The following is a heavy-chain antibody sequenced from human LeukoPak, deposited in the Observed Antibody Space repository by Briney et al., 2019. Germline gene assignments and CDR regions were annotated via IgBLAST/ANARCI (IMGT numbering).Heavy chain of an antibody. CDR3: ARRWLGDPYGMDV. CDR1: GFIFSNFA. D-gene: IGHD3-10*01. V-gene: IGHV3-23*01. Sequence: GGSLRLSCAASGFIFSNFAMTWVRQAPGKGLEWVSIIGGVSESFYYADSVKGRFTVSRDNSKDTLYLQINNLRDEDTAVYYCARRWLGDPYGMDVWGQGTTVSVS. CDR2: IGGVSESF. J-gene: IGHJ6*02.